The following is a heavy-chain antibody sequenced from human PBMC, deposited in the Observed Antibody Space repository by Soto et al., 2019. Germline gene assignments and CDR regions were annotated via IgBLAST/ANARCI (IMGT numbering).Heavy chain of an antibody. CDR3: ARLGAYYQSLYT. V-gene: IGHV4-59*08. Sequence: SETLSLTCTVSGGTISSWYWSWIRQRPGKGLEWIGYIYYSGSTNYNPSLKSRVTISVDTSKNQFSLKLTSVTAADTAVYYCARLGAYYQSLYTWGPGTLVTVSS. D-gene: IGHD2-21*01. CDR1: GGTISSWY. CDR2: IYYSGST. J-gene: IGHJ5*02.